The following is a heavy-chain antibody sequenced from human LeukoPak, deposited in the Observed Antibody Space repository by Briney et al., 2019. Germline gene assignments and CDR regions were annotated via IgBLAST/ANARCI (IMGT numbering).Heavy chain of an antibody. D-gene: IGHD2/OR15-2a*01. CDR2: IIPIFGTA. CDR1: GGTFSSYA. J-gene: IGHJ4*02. CDR3: ARDLGSDLNRGGDY. Sequence: ASVKVSCKASGGTFSSYAISWVRQAPGQGLEWMGGIIPIFGTANYAQKFQGRVTITADESTSTAYMELSSLRSEDTAVYYCARDLGSDLNRGGDYWGQGTLVTVSS. V-gene: IGHV1-69*13.